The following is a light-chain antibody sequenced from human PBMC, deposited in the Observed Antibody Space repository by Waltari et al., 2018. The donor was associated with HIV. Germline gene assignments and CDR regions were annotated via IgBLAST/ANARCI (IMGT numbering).Light chain of an antibody. CDR1: QSVSDNY. CDR3: QQYGSSSYT. Sequence: EIVLTQSPGTLSLSPGERATLSCRASQSVSDNYLAWYQQRPGQAPRLLIYGASSRATGIPDRFSGSGSGSDFALNISRLEAADFAVYFCQQYGSSSYTFGQGTRLEIK. V-gene: IGKV3-20*01. J-gene: IGKJ2*01. CDR2: GAS.